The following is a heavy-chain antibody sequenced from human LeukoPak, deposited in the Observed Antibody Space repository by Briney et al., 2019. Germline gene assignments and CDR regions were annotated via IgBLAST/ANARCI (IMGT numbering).Heavy chain of an antibody. J-gene: IGHJ4*02. CDR1: GFTFSSYS. V-gene: IGHV3-21*01. CDR2: ISSSSSYI. D-gene: IGHD4-17*01. Sequence: GGSLRLSCAASGFTFSSYSMNWVRQAPGKGLEWVSSISSSSSYIYYADSVKGRFTISRDNAKNSLYLQMNSLRAEDTAVYYCARDPVKTVTTYYFDYWGQGTLVTVSS. CDR3: ARDPVKTVTTYYFDY.